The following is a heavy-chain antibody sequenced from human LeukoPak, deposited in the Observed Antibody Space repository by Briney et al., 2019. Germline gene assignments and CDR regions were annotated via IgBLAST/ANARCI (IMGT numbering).Heavy chain of an antibody. CDR1: GGSISSGGYS. Sequence: PSETLSLTCAVSGGSISSGGYSWSWIRQPPGKGLEWIGYIYYSGSTNYNPSLKSRVTISVDTSKNQFSLKLSSVTAADTAVYYCARHAVVPAAIGGDWFDPWGQGTLVTVSS. CDR2: IYYSGST. J-gene: IGHJ5*02. CDR3: ARHAVVPAAIGGDWFDP. D-gene: IGHD2-2*02. V-gene: IGHV4-61*08.